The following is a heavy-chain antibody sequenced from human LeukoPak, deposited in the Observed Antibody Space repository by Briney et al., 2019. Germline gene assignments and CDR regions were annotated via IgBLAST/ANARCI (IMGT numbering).Heavy chain of an antibody. Sequence: PAETLSLTCAVYGGSFSGYYWSWIRHPPGRGLEWIGEINHSGSTNYNPSLKSRVTISVDTSKNQFSLKLSSVTAADTAVYYCARGGYYDILTGTLYYFDYWGQGTLVTVSS. CDR3: ARGGYYDILTGTLYYFDY. J-gene: IGHJ4*02. V-gene: IGHV4-34*01. CDR1: GGSFSGYY. D-gene: IGHD3-9*01. CDR2: INHSGST.